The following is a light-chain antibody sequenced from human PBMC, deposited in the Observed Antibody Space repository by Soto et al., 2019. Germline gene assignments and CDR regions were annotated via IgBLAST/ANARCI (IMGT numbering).Light chain of an antibody. CDR3: QQANSFPFT. CDR1: EDINTW. V-gene: IGKV1-12*01. Sequence: DIQMTQSPSSVSASVGDRVTITCRTSEDINTWLAWYQQKPWKAPKLLMHSTSTLHTGVPSRFSGSGSGTDFTLTISSLQPEDFATYYCQQANSFPFTFGPGTKVDLK. J-gene: IGKJ3*01. CDR2: STS.